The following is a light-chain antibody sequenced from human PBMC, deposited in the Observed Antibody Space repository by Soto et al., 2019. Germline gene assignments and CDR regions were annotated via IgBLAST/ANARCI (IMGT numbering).Light chain of an antibody. CDR2: GNN. CDR1: SSNIGAGYD. V-gene: IGLV1-40*01. Sequence: QSVLTQPPSVSGAPGQRVTISCTGSSSNIGAGYDVHWYQQLPGTAPKLLIYGNNNRPSGVPDRCSDSKSGTSASLAITGLQAEDEADYYCQSYDNSLSGYVFGTGTKLTVL. CDR3: QSYDNSLSGYV. J-gene: IGLJ1*01.